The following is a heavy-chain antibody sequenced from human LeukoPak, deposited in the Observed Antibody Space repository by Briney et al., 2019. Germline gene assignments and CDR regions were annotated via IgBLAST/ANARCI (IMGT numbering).Heavy chain of an antibody. CDR1: EFTFSSYG. Sequence: PGGPRRLSCAASEFTFSSYGMHWFRQAPGKGLGGLAVMSYDGSNKYYADSVKGRFTISRDTSKNTLYLQMNSLRAEDTALYYCARGHSRSYTNYFDYWGQGTLVTVSS. CDR3: ARGHSRSYTNYFDY. J-gene: IGHJ4*02. D-gene: IGHD1-26*01. CDR2: MSYDGSNK. V-gene: IGHV3-30*03.